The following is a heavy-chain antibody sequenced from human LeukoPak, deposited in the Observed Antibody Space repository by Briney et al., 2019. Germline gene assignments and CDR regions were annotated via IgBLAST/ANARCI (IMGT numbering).Heavy chain of an antibody. V-gene: IGHV1-69*01. CDR1: GGTFSSCA. J-gene: IGHJ4*02. Sequence: GASVKVCCKASGGTFSSCAISWVRPAPGQGLGWMGGIIPIFGTANYAQKFQGRVTITADESTSTAYMEPSSLRSEDTAVYYCASDKRRYYDSSGYPFDYWGQGTLVTVSS. CDR2: IIPIFGTA. CDR3: ASDKRRYYDSSGYPFDY. D-gene: IGHD3-22*01.